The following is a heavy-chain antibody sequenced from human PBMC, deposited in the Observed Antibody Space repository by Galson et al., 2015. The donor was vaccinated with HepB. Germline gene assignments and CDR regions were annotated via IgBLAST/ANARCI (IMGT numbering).Heavy chain of an antibody. CDR3: ARRIGSYYFDY. CDR2: IYPGDSDT. J-gene: IGHJ4*02. CDR1: GDSFTNYW. D-gene: IGHD2-15*01. V-gene: IGHV5-51*01. Sequence: SGAEVKKPGESLKISCKGSGDSFTNYWIAWVRQMPGKGLEWMGIIYPGDSDTRYSPSFQGQVTISADKSINTAYLQWSSLKAADTAMYFCARRIGSYYFDYWGQGTLVTVSS.